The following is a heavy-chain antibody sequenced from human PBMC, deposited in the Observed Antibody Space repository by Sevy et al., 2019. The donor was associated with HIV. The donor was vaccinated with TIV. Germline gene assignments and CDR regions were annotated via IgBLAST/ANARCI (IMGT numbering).Heavy chain of an antibody. J-gene: IGHJ6*02. V-gene: IGHV3-30*04. CDR2: ISYDGSNK. Sequence: GESLKISCAASGFTFSSYAMHWVRQAPGKGLEWVAVISYDGSNKYYADSVKGRFTISRDNSKNTLYLTMNSLRAEDTTVYYCARGAIAVAGIRYYYYYGMDVWGQGTTVTVSS. CDR1: GFTFSSYA. CDR3: ARGAIAVAGIRYYYYYGMDV. D-gene: IGHD6-19*01.